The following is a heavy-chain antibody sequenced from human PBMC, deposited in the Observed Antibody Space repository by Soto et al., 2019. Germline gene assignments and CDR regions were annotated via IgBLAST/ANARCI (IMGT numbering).Heavy chain of an antibody. V-gene: IGHV3-23*01. J-gene: IGHJ1*01. CDR1: GLTFSSYA. Sequence: GGPLRLSCAASGLTFSSYAMSWVRQAPGKGLEWVSAISGSGGSTYYADSVKGRFTISRDNSKNTLYLQMNSLRAEDTAVYYCAKNFPVPSYYDSSGYSHLQHWGQGTLVTVSS. CDR2: ISGSGGST. CDR3: AKNFPVPSYYDSSGYSHLQH. D-gene: IGHD3-22*01.